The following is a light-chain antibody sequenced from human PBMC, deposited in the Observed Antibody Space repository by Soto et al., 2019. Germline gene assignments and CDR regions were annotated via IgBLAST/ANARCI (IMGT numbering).Light chain of an antibody. CDR1: QSVLYSPNNKSY. CDR2: WAS. CDR3: QQYYSIPIT. V-gene: IGKV4-1*01. J-gene: IGKJ5*01. Sequence: DIVMTQSPDSLAVSLGERATINCKSSQSVLYSPNNKSYLAWYQQKPGQPHKLLIYWASTRESGVPDRFGGSGSGTDFTLTITSLQAEDVAVYYCQQYYSIPITFGQGTRLEIK.